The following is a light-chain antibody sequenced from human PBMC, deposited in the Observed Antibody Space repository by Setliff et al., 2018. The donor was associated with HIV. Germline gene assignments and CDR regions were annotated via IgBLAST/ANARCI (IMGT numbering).Light chain of an antibody. V-gene: IGLV1-40*01. CDR2: GNN. CDR3: QSYDSSLRGSV. J-gene: IGLJ1*01. Sequence: ELTQPPSVSVAPGKTARITCGVNNIESKSVHWYQQLPGTAPKLVIFGNNNRPSGIPDRFSGSKSGTSASLAITGLQAEDEADYYCQSYDSSLRGSVFGTGTKVTVL. CDR1: NNIESKS.